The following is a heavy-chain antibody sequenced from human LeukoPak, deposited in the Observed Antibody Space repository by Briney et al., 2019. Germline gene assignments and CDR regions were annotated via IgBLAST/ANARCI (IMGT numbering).Heavy chain of an antibody. CDR3: AKYSPRESLAYYYYYGMDV. J-gene: IGHJ6*02. D-gene: IGHD3-3*01. CDR2: ISGSGGST. Sequence: PGGSLRLSCAASGFTFSSYAMSWVGQAPGKGLEWVSTISGSGGSTYYADSVKGRFTISRDNSKNTLYLQMNSLRAEDTAVYYCAKYSPRESLAYYYYYGMDVWGQGTTVTVSS. CDR1: GFTFSSYA. V-gene: IGHV3-23*01.